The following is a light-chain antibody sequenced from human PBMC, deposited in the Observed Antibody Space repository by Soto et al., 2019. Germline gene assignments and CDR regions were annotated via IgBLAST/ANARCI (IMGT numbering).Light chain of an antibody. V-gene: IGLV1-40*01. J-gene: IGLJ3*02. CDR3: QSYDSSLSGWV. Sequence: QSVLTQPPSVSGAQGRRVTTSATGSSPKIGAGYDVPGDQQLPGTAPNLLIFGNTNRPSGVPDRFSGSKTGTSASLAITGLQAEDEADYYCQSYDSSLSGWVFGGGTKLTVL. CDR1: SPKIGAGYD. CDR2: GNT.